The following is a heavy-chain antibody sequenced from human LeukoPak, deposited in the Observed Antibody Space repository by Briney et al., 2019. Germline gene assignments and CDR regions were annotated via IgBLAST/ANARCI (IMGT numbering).Heavy chain of an antibody. D-gene: IGHD4-17*01. CDR2: ITATGGDT. CDR1: GFTFSAYA. Sequence: GGALRLSCAGSGFTFSAYAMTWVRRAPGKGLEWVTAITATGGDTYYPESVRGLFTISRDNSKNTLHLQMNSLRAEDTAVYYCAKRLYYGDGDAFDIWGQGTMVTVS. CDR3: AKRLYYGDGDAFDI. V-gene: IGHV3-23*01. J-gene: IGHJ3*02.